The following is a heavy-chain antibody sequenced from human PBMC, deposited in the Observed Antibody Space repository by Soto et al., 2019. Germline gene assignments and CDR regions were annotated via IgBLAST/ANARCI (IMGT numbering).Heavy chain of an antibody. Sequence: TXSLTCTVSNGSIISYYWNWIRQPAGKGLEWIGRIYSTGSTNYNPSLKSRVTVSVDTSKNQFSLKLNSVTAADTAVYYCARASYDSIGYTIDYWGQGTLVTVSS. V-gene: IGHV4-4*07. D-gene: IGHD3-22*01. J-gene: IGHJ4*02. CDR1: NGSIISYY. CDR2: IYSTGST. CDR3: ARASYDSIGYTIDY.